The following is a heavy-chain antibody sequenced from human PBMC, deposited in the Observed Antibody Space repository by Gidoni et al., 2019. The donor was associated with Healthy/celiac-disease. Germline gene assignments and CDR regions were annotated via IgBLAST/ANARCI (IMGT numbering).Heavy chain of an antibody. CDR3: TTGGFDYYDSSGSDY. Sequence: EVQLVESGGGLVKPGGSLRLSCAASGFTFRNAWMSWVRQAPGKGLEWVGSSKSKTDGGTTDYAAPVKGRFTIARDDSKNTLYLQMNSLKTEDTAVYYCTTGGFDYYDSSGSDYWGQGTLVTVSS. D-gene: IGHD3-22*01. CDR1: GFTFRNAW. V-gene: IGHV3-15*01. CDR2: SKSKTDGGTT. J-gene: IGHJ4*02.